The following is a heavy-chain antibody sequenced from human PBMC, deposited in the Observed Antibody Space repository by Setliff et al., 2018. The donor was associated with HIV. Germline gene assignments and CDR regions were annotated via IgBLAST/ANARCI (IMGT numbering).Heavy chain of an antibody. Sequence: SGPTLVNPTQTLTLTCTFSGLSLSTSGVGVGWIRQSPGKALEWLAFIYWNNNEHYSTSLKNRLTVAKDTSKNRVVFTMTNMDPVDTATYYCAYSGRQLRGPYFDFWGQGTPVTVSS. V-gene: IGHV2-5*01. CDR1: GLSLSTSGVG. D-gene: IGHD3-10*01. J-gene: IGHJ4*02. CDR3: AYSGRQLRGPYFDF. CDR2: IYWNNNE.